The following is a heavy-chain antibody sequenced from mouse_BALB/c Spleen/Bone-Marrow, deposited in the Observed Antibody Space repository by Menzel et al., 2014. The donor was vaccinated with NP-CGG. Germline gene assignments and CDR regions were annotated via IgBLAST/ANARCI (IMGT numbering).Heavy chain of an antibody. V-gene: IGHV5-6*02. CDR1: GFTFSSYG. Sequence: EVKLEESGGDLVKPGGSLKLSCAASGFTFSSYGMSWVRQTPDKRLEWVATISSGGSYTYYPDSVKGRFTISRDNAKNTLYLQMSSLKSEDTAMYYCARQTVWSGVDYWSQGTTLTVSS. CDR2: ISSGGSYT. CDR3: ARQTVWSGVDY. J-gene: IGHJ2*01. D-gene: IGHD2-10*02.